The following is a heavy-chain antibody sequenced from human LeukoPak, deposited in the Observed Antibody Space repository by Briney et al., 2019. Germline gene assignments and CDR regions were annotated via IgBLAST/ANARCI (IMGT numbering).Heavy chain of an antibody. D-gene: IGHD5-18*01. CDR1: GYSFTSYW. CDR2: IYPGDSDT. CDR3: ARRRYSYGYHDAFDI. V-gene: IGHV5-51*01. J-gene: IGHJ3*02. Sequence: GESLKISCKGSGYSFTSYWIGWVRQMPGKGLEWMGIIYPGDSDTRYSPSIQGQVTISADKSISTAYLQWSSLKASDTAMYYCARRRYSYGYHDAFDIWGQGTMVTVSS.